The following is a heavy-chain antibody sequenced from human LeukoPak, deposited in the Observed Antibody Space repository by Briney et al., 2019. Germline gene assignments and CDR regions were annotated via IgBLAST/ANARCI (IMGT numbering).Heavy chain of an antibody. J-gene: IGHJ6*02. CDR1: GGSFSGYY. CDR2: INHSGST. Sequence: SETLSLTCAVYGGSFSGYYWSWIRQPPGKGLEWIGEINHSGSTNYNPSLKSRVTISVDTSKNQFSLKPSSVTAADTAVYYCARGYYYYGMDVWGQGTTVTVSS. V-gene: IGHV4-34*01. CDR3: ARGYYYYGMDV.